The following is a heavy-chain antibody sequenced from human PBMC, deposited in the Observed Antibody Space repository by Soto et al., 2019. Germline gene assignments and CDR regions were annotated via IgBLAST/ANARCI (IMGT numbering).Heavy chain of an antibody. CDR1: GYNLSRYW. Sequence: GEYEKISWTSSGYNLSRYWLASSSNLPGKGLEWMGIIYPGDSDTSYSPSFQGQVTISADKSINTAYLHWRSLKASDTAIYYCATLEGYCRTTCCCNLGCWGKGPRGIFSS. D-gene: IGHD2-15*01. J-gene: IGHJ4*02. CDR3: ATLEGYCRTTCCCNLGC. CDR2: IYPGDSDT. V-gene: IGHV5-51*01.